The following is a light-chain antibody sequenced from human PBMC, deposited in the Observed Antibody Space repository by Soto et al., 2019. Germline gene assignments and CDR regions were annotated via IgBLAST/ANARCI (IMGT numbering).Light chain of an antibody. Sequence: EIVMTQSPVTLSVSPGDRVTLSCRASQNVDNAVAWYQQKYGLPPTLLIYAASTRATGVPDRFRGSGSGTDFTLTISILQSQDFAVYYCQQYDIWASFGGGSRV. J-gene: IGKJ4*01. V-gene: IGKV3-15*01. CDR3: QQYDIWAS. CDR1: QNVDNA. CDR2: AAS.